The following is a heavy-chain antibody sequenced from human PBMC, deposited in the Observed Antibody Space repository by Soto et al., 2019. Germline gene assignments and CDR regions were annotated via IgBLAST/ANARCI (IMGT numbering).Heavy chain of an antibody. V-gene: IGHV4-31*03. D-gene: IGHD2-15*01. CDR3: ARGGVATPIDY. CDR1: GGSISSGGYY. J-gene: IGHJ4*02. Sequence: SETLSLTCTVSGGSISSGGYYWSWIRQHPGKGLEWIGYIYYSGSTYYNPSLKSRVTISVDTSKNQFSLKLSSVTAADTAVYYCARGGVATPIDYWGQGTLVTVSS. CDR2: IYYSGST.